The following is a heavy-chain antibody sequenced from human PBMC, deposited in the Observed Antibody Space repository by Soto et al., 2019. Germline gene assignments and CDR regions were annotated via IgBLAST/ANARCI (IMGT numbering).Heavy chain of an antibody. J-gene: IGHJ6*02. D-gene: IGHD3-10*01. CDR3: AKSGSYYLDQYYGMDV. CDR1: GFTFSSYA. CDR2: ISGSGGST. Sequence: GGSLRLSCAASGFTFSSYAMSWVRQAPGKGLEWVSAISGSGGSTYYADSVKGRFTISRDNSKNTLYLQMNSLRAEDTAVYYCAKSGSYYLDQYYGMDVWGQGTTVTVSS. V-gene: IGHV3-23*01.